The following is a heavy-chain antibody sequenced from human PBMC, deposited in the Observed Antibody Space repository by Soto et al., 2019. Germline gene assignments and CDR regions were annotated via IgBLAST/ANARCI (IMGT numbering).Heavy chain of an antibody. Sequence: SETLSLTCTVSGDSVSSVGFNWAWLRRPPGKGLEWIGYIYNGGSTYNRPSLESRMHMSLEATRNHCALRLASVTAADTAVYFCARAVVGLDTISYFDYWGQGKLVTVSS. CDR3: ARAVVGLDTISYFDY. D-gene: IGHD2-15*01. CDR2: IYNGGST. V-gene: IGHV4-30-4*01. J-gene: IGHJ4*02. CDR1: GDSVSSVGFN.